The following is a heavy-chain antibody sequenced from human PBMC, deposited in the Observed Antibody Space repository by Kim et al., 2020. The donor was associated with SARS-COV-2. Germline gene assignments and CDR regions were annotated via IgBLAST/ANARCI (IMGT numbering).Heavy chain of an antibody. CDR3: ARGAGYYDFWSGYPPHYFDY. D-gene: IGHD3-3*01. V-gene: IGHV3-7*01. CDR2: IKQDGSEK. J-gene: IGHJ4*02. CDR1: GFTFSSYW. Sequence: GGSLRLSCAASGFTFSSYWMSWVRQAPGKGLEWVANIKQDGSEKYYVDSVKGRFTISRDNAKNSLYLQMNSLRAEDTAVYYCARGAGYYDFWSGYPPHYFDYWGQGTLVTVSS.